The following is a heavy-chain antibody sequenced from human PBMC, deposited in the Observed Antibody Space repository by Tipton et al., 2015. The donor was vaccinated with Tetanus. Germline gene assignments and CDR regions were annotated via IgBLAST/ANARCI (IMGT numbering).Heavy chain of an antibody. Sequence: MQLVQSGAEVKKPGESLKISCKGSGFSFTYFWIGWVRQMPGKGLEWMGVINVADSDTRYSPSFQGQAIISADRSISTAYMRWSSLKAPDSAMYYWAGYETGGYIHHWGRGALVTVSS. D-gene: IGHD7-27*01. CDR3: AGYETGGYIHH. J-gene: IGHJ4*02. CDR2: INVADSDT. CDR1: GFSFTYFW. V-gene: IGHV5-51*01.